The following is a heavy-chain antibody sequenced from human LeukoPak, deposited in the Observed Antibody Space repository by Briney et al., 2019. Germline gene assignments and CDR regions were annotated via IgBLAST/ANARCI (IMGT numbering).Heavy chain of an antibody. V-gene: IGHV1-3*01. CDR2: INAGNGNT. Sequence: ASVKVSCKASGYTFTSYAMHWVRQAPGQRLEWMGWINAGNGNTKYSQKFQGRVTITRDTSASTAYMELSSLRSEDTAVYYCARETFYSSGWYGYNWFDPWGQGTLVTVYS. J-gene: IGHJ5*02. D-gene: IGHD6-19*01. CDR1: GYTFTSYA. CDR3: ARETFYSSGWYGYNWFDP.